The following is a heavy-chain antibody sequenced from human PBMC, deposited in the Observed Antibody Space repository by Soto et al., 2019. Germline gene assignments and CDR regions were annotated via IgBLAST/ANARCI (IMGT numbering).Heavy chain of an antibody. V-gene: IGHV1-8*02. J-gene: IGHJ6*02. CDR3: ARGPISCTNGVYYQGYYYYRMDV. CDR2: MNPNSGNT. CDR1: GFTFTGHY. Sequence: ASVKVSCKASGFTFTGHYIHWVRQAPVQGLEWMGWMNPNSGNTGYAQKFQGRVTMTRKTSISTAYMELSSLRSEDTAVYYCARGPISCTNGVYYQGYYYYRMDVWGQGTTVTVSS. D-gene: IGHD2-8*01.